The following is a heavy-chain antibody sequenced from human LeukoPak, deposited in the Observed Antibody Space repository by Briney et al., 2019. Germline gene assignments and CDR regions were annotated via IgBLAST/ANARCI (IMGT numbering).Heavy chain of an antibody. D-gene: IGHD2-21*02. CDR3: ARRGSGGDYPRLGDAFDI. CDR2: INDSGST. Sequence: SETLSLTCAVYGRSVSYYYWSWLRQPPAKEQERSGEINDSGSTNYNPSLKSRVTISADTSKNQFSLKLSSVTAADTAVYYCARRGSGGDYPRLGDAFDIWGQGTMVTVS. V-gene: IGHV4-34*01. CDR1: GRSVSYYY. J-gene: IGHJ3*02.